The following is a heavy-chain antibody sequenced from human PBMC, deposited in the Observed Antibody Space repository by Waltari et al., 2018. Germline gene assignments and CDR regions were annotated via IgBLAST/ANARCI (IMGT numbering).Heavy chain of an antibody. CDR2: ISWNSESI. J-gene: IGHJ4*02. Sequence: LVESGGGLVQPGRSLRLSCAASGFTFEDYAMHWVRQAPGKGLEWVAGISWNSESIGYADSVQGRFTISRDNAKNSMFLQIHSLRPEDTALYYCVKDVLSDCGGDCYSEHWGQGTLLTVSS. V-gene: IGHV3-9*01. CDR3: VKDVLSDCGGDCYSEH. CDR1: GFTFEDYA. D-gene: IGHD2-21*02.